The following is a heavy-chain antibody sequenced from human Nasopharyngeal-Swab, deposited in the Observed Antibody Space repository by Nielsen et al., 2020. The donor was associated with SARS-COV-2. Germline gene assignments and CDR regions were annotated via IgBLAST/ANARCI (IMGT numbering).Heavy chain of an antibody. CDR2: ISYDGSNK. D-gene: IGHD5-18*01. V-gene: IGHV3-30*18. CDR1: GFTFSSYA. CDR3: AKDCERGYSYGWSYYYGMDV. Sequence: GESLKISCAASGFTFSSYAMHWVRQAPGKGLEWVAVISYDGSNKYYADSVKGRFTISRDNSKNTLYLQMNSLRAEDTAVYYCAKDCERGYSYGWSYYYGMDVWGQGTTVTVSS. J-gene: IGHJ6*02.